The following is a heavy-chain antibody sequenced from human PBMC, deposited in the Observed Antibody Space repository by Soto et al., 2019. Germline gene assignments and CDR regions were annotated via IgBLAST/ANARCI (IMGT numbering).Heavy chain of an antibody. J-gene: IGHJ6*03. CDR2: INHSGST. CDR1: GGSFSGYY. D-gene: IGHD2-15*01. CDR3: ARTSCSGGSCYYYYYYMDV. Sequence: SETLSLTCAVYGGSFSGYYWSWIRQPPGKGLEWIGEINHSGSTNYNPSLKSRVTISVDTSKNQFSLKLSSVTAADTAVYYCARTSCSGGSCYYYYYYMDVWGQGTTVTVSS. V-gene: IGHV4-34*01.